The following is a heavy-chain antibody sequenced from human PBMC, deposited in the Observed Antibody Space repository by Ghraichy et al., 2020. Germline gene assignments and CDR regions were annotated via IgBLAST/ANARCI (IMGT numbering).Heavy chain of an antibody. CDR2: IKSKTDGGTT. CDR3: TTPYYDFWSGYHDY. Sequence: GGSLRLSCAASGFTFSNAWMSWVRQAPGKGLEWVGRIKSKTDGGTTDYAAPVKGRFTISRDDSKNTLYLQMNSLKTEDTAVYYCTTPYYDFWSGYHDYWGQGTLVTVSS. V-gene: IGHV3-15*01. D-gene: IGHD3-3*01. CDR1: GFTFSNAW. J-gene: IGHJ4*02.